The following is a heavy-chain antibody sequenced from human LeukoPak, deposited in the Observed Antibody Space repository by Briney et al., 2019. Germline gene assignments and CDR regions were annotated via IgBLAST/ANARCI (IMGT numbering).Heavy chain of an antibody. CDR3: ARDARGWYPQPSN. J-gene: IGHJ4*02. CDR2: IYSGGST. Sequence: GGSLRLSCAASGFTFSSYSMNWVRQAPGKGLEWVSVIYSGGSTYYADSVKGRFTISRDNSKNTLYLQMNSLRAEDTAVYYCARDARGWYPQPSNWGQGTLVTVSS. D-gene: IGHD6-19*01. V-gene: IGHV3-66*01. CDR1: GFTFSSYS.